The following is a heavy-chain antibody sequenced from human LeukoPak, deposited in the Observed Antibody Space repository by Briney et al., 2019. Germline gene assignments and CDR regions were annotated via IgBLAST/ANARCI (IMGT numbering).Heavy chain of an antibody. CDR3: ATLNTAGWYFDN. J-gene: IGHJ4*02. Sequence: SETLSLTCSASGGSITNSRWYWGRLPQPPGQGLEWVGSIFYSGATNSNPALRRRLTISVDTSKNQFSRKLGSVTAADAAVYYCATLNTAGWYFDNWGQGTLVTASS. D-gene: IGHD6-19*01. V-gene: IGHV4-39*01. CDR2: IFYSGAT. CDR1: GGSITNSRWY.